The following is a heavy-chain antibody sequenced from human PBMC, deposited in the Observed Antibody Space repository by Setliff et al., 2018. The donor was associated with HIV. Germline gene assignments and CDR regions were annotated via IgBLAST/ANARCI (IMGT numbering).Heavy chain of an antibody. J-gene: IGHJ4*02. D-gene: IGHD3-22*01. Sequence: GGSLRLSCRASGFTFSRYAMHWVSQAPGKGLQWVAFIRYDGTNEDYADSVQGRFSSSRDTSKYTLSLQINRLKPEDSGVVYCAPVSGNYYDSSGYEGVEPFDFWGQGIPVTVSS. CDR3: APVSGNYYDSSGYEGVEPFDF. CDR1: GFTFSRYA. V-gene: IGHV3-30*02. CDR2: IRYDGTNE.